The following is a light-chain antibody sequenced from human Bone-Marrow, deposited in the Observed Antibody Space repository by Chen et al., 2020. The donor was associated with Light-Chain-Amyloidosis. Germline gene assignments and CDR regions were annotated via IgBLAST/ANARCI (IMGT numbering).Light chain of an antibody. CDR3: QQLASYPLT. V-gene: IGKV1-9*01. CDR2: AAP. J-gene: IGKJ4*01. Sequence: DIQLTQSPSFLSASVGDRVTITCRATQAISSYLAWYQQKPGKAPELLIYAAPTLQSDVPSRFSGSGSGPEFTLTISSLQPEDIATYYCQQLASYPLTVGGGTKVEI. CDR1: QAISSY.